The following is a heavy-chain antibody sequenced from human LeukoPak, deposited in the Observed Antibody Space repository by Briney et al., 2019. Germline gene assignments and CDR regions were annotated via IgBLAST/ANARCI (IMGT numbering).Heavy chain of an antibody. V-gene: IGHV4-39*01. CDR3: ARQPTVDHYYYYYMDV. Sequence: SETLSLTCTVSGGSISSSSYYWGWIRQPPGKGLEWIGSIYYSGSTYYNPSLKSRVTISVDTSKNQFSLKLSSVTAADTAVYYCARQPTVDHYYYYYMDVWGKGTTVTVSS. J-gene: IGHJ6*03. CDR2: IYYSGST. D-gene: IGHD4-17*01. CDR1: GGSISSSSYY.